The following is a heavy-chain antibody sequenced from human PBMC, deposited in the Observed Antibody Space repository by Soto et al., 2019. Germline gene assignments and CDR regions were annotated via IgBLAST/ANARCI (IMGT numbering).Heavy chain of an antibody. CDR1: GLTVSTYY. D-gene: IGHD3-22*01. Sequence: GGSLRLSCAASGLTVSTYYMSWVRQAPGKGLEWVSVIHNGGVTYYADSVRGRFTISRDSSKNTLYLQMNSLRVEDTAVYYCAREYYNDRSGYYGYFHHWGQGTLVTVSS. CDR2: IHNGGVT. CDR3: AREYYNDRSGYYGYFHH. V-gene: IGHV3-53*01. J-gene: IGHJ1*01.